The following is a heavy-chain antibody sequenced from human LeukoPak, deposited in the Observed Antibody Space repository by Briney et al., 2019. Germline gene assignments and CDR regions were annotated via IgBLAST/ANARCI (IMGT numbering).Heavy chain of an antibody. Sequence: PGASVKVSCKASGYTFTGYYIHWVRQAPGQGLEWMGWINPNSGGTNYAQKFQGRVTMTRDTSISTAYMELSRLRSDDAAMYYCARYTSGYYGYFDYWGQGTLVTVSS. CDR2: INPNSGGT. J-gene: IGHJ4*02. CDR3: ARYTSGYYGYFDY. V-gene: IGHV1-2*02. CDR1: GYTFTGYY. D-gene: IGHD3-22*01.